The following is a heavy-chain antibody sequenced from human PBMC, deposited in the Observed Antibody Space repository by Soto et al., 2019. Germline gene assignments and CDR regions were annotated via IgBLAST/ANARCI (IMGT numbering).Heavy chain of an antibody. CDR1: GGSISSYY. J-gene: IGHJ4*02. D-gene: IGHD3-22*01. CDR3: ATYDGGGKFDI. CDR2: VYYSGAT. Sequence: SDTLSLTCTVSGGSISSYYSSWIRQPPGKGLEWIGYVYYSGATNYNPSLKGRVSISVDTSKNQFSLKLTSVTAADTAVYYCATYDGGGKFDIWGQGTLVNVSS. V-gene: IGHV4-59*01.